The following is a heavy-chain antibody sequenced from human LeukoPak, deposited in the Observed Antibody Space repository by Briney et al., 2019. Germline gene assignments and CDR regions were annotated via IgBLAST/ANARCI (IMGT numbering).Heavy chain of an antibody. Sequence: GGSLRLSCAASGFTFSSYSMNWVRQAPGKGLEWVSSISSSSSYIYYADSVKGRFTISRDNAKNSLYLQMNSLRAEDTAVYYCVRSVYNWNDVDYWGQGTLVTVSS. J-gene: IGHJ4*02. CDR1: GFTFSSYS. V-gene: IGHV3-21*04. CDR2: ISSSSSYI. D-gene: IGHD1-20*01. CDR3: VRSVYNWNDVDY.